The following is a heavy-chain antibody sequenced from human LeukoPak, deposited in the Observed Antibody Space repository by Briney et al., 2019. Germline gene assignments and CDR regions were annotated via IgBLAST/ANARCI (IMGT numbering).Heavy chain of an antibody. CDR2: IYSGGST. CDR3: ARSPISSSSRGFDY. J-gene: IGHJ4*02. D-gene: IGHD6-13*01. CDR1: GFTVSSNY. Sequence: PGGSLRLSCAASGFTVSSNYMSWVCQAPGKGLEWVSVIYSGGSTYYADSVKGRFTISRHNSKNTLYLQMNSLRAEDTAVYYCARSPISSSSRGFDYWGQGTLVTVSS. V-gene: IGHV3-53*04.